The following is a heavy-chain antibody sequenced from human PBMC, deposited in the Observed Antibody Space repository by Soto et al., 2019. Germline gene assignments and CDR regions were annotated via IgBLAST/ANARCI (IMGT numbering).Heavy chain of an antibody. Sequence: SETLSLTXAVYGGSFSGYYWSWIRQPPGKGLEWIGEINHSGSTNYNPSLKSRVTISVDTSKNQFSLKLSSVTAADTAVYYCARGRHILTGYYRDLNYGMDVWGQGTTVTVSS. CDR2: INHSGST. D-gene: IGHD3-9*01. CDR3: ARGRHILTGYYRDLNYGMDV. J-gene: IGHJ6*02. CDR1: GGSFSGYY. V-gene: IGHV4-34*01.